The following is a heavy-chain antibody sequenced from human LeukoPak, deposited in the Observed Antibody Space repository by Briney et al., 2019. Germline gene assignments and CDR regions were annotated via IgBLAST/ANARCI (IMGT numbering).Heavy chain of an antibody. D-gene: IGHD3-22*01. J-gene: IGHJ4*02. CDR1: GFTFSSYA. V-gene: IGHV3-23*01. CDR3: AKDPHYYDSSGPFDY. Sequence: GGSLRLSCAASGFTFSSYAMSWVRQAPGKGLEWVSAISGSGGSTYYADSVKGRFTISRDNSKNTLYLQMNSLRAEDTAVYYCAKDPHYYDSSGPFDYWGQGTLVTVSS. CDR2: ISGSGGST.